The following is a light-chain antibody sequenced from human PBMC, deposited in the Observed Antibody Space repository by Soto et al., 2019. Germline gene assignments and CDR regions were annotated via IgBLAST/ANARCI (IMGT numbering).Light chain of an antibody. CDR3: QLYNNWPLT. CDR2: GPS. Sequence: EIVLTQSPAILSLSPGERATLSCRASQSLTTNFLAWYQQKPGQAPRLLIYGPSSRAPGCPGRFSGDGAGTDFTLTISSLQSEDFAVYYCQLYNNWPLTFGGGTKVDIK. V-gene: IGKV3D-15*01. J-gene: IGKJ4*01. CDR1: QSLTTN.